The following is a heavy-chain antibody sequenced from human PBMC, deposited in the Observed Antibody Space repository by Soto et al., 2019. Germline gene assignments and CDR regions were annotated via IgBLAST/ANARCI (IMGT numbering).Heavy chain of an antibody. Sequence: PSETLSLTCTVSGGSISSGDYYWSWIRQPPGKGLEWIGYIYYSRSTYYNPSLKSRVTISVDTSKNQFSLKLSSATAADTAVYYCARAGSYGDFDYWGQGTLVTVSS. V-gene: IGHV4-30-4*01. D-gene: IGHD1-26*01. CDR3: ARAGSYGDFDY. CDR2: IYYSRST. J-gene: IGHJ4*02. CDR1: GGSISSGDYY.